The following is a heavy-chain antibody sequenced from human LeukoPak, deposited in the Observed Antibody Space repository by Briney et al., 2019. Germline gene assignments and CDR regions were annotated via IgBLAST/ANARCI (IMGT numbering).Heavy chain of an antibody. CDR2: IQYDGSNE. D-gene: IGHD3-10*02. CDR1: GFTFSSYG. CDR3: AELGITMTGGV. Sequence: GGSLRLSCAASGFTFSSYGMHWVRQAPGKGLEWVAYIQYDGSNEQYADAVKGRFIISRENAKNSLYLQMNSLRAEDTAVYYCAELGITMTGGVWGKGTTVTISS. J-gene: IGHJ6*04. V-gene: IGHV3-30*02.